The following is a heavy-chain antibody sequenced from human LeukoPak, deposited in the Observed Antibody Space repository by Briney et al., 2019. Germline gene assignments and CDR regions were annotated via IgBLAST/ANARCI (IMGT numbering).Heavy chain of an antibody. CDR3: ARGYASAWCDY. J-gene: IGHJ4*02. D-gene: IGHD6-19*01. CDR2: ISSRGDTI. V-gene: IGHV3-48*03. CDR1: GLTFSSYE. Sequence: GWSLRLSCAGSGLTFSSYEMNWVRQAPGKGLQWVSYISSRGDTIYYADSVRGRFTLYRDNARNSLYLQMNSLRAEDTAVYYCARGYASAWCDYWGQGALVTVSS.